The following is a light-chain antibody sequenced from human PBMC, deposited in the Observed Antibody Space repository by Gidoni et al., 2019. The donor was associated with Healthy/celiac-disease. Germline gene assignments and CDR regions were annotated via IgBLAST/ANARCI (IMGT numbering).Light chain of an antibody. CDR1: QSISSW. Sequence: DIQMTPSPSTLSASVGDRVTITCRASQSISSWLAWYQQKPGKAPKLLIYDASSLESGVPSMFSGSGSGTEFTLTISSLQPDDFATYYCQQYNSYPYTFXQXTKLEIK. J-gene: IGKJ2*01. CDR3: QQYNSYPYT. V-gene: IGKV1-5*01. CDR2: DAS.